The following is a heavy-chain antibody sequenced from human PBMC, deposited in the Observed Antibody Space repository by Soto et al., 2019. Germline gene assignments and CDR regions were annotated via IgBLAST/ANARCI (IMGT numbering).Heavy chain of an antibody. V-gene: IGHV1-18*01. CDR3: ARCIQEDYLYGIDV. CDR2: ISADNINT. CDR1: GYTFYSHS. Sequence: QAQLVQSGAEVKKPGASVKVSCKASGYTFYSHSISWVRQAPGQGLEWMGRISADNINTKYAQKFRGRVTMTTDTTTSTVYMELRNLRSDDTAVYYCARCIQEDYLYGIDVWGQGTTVTVSS. J-gene: IGHJ6*02. D-gene: IGHD5-18*01.